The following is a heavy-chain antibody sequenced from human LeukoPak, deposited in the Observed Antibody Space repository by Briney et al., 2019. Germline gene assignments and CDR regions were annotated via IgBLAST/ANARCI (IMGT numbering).Heavy chain of an antibody. V-gene: IGHV1-8*03. CDR2: MSPNNGKT. D-gene: IGHD3-3*01. Sequence: ASVKVSCKASGYTFTNFDINWVRQATGQGLEWMGRMSPNNGKTDYAQKFQGRVTITRDTSINTVYMELSSLRSDDTAVYYCARGFVDYWSGYYRRDWFDPWGQGTLVTVSS. CDR1: GYTFTNFD. CDR3: ARGFVDYWSGYYRRDWFDP. J-gene: IGHJ5*02.